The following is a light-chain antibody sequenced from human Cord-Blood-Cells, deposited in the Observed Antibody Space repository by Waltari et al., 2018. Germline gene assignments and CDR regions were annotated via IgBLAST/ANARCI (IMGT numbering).Light chain of an antibody. CDR2: EVS. CDR1: SSDVGGYNY. V-gene: IGLV2-8*01. CDR3: SSYAGSNNV. J-gene: IGLJ1*01. Sequence: QSALTQPPSASGSPGQSVTISCTGTSSDVGGYNYVSWYQQHPGKAPKLMIYEVSKRPSGGPDRVSGCKAGNRASLTVSGLQAEDEADYYCSSYAGSNNVFGTGTKVTVL.